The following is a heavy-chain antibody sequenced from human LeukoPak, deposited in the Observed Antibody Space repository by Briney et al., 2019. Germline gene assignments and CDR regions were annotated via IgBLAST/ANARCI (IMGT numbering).Heavy chain of an antibody. D-gene: IGHD1-1*01. J-gene: IGHJ4*02. CDR3: TTGKTDDYYFDY. Sequence: GGSLRLSCAASGFTFSDAWMNWVRQAPGKGLEWVGRIKSKSDGGTTDYAAPVKGRFTISRDGSKDTLYLQMNSLKTEDTAMYYCTTGKTDDYYFDYWGQGTLVTVSS. CDR2: IKSKSDGGTT. V-gene: IGHV3-15*07. CDR1: GFTFSDAW.